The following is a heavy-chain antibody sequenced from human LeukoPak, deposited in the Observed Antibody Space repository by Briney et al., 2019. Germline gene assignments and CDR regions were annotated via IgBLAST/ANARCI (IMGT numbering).Heavy chain of an antibody. CDR2: LYYIGTT. V-gene: IGHV4-59*12. CDR1: GGSISSYY. Sequence: PSETLSLTCTVSGGSISSYYWSWIRQPPGKGLEWIGYLYYIGTTYYNPSLKSRVTISVDTSKNQFSLKLSSVTAADTAVYYCARDIPGDAFDIWGQGTMVTVSS. CDR3: ARDIPGDAFDI. J-gene: IGHJ3*02.